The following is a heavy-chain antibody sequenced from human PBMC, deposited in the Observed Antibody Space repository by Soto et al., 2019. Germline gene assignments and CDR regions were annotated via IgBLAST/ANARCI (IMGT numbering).Heavy chain of an antibody. Sequence: QVQLQQWGAGLLKPSETLSLTCAVYGGAFSGYYWNWIRQPPGKGREWIGEINHSGSTNYDPSLKGRVTISVATSTTQFSLELSSVTAADTAVYYCARGWGRIFDYWGQGTLVTVSS. V-gene: IGHV4-34*01. J-gene: IGHJ4*02. CDR3: ARGWGRIFDY. D-gene: IGHD7-27*01. CDR2: INHSGST. CDR1: GGAFSGYY.